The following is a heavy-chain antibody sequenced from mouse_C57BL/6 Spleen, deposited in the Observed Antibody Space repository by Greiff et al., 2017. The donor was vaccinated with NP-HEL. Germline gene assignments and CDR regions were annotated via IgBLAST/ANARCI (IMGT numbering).Heavy chain of an antibody. CDR2: IRNKANGYTT. Sequence: EVKLMESGGGLVQPGGSLSLSCAASGFTFTDYYMSWVRQPPGKALEWLGFIRNKANGYTTEYSASVKGRFTISRDNSQSILYLQMNALRAEDSATYYCARYYPLLSYFDYWGQGTTLTVSS. CDR3: ARYYPLLSYFDY. D-gene: IGHD2-1*01. J-gene: IGHJ2*01. CDR1: GFTFTDYY. V-gene: IGHV7-3*01.